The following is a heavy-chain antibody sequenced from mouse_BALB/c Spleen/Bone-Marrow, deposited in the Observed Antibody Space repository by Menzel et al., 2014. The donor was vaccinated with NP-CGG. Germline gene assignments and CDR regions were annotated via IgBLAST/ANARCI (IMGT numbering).Heavy chain of an antibody. V-gene: IGHV1S81*02. D-gene: IGHD1-1*01. CDR2: IDPSNGRT. J-gene: IGHJ1*01. CDR1: GYTFTSYW. CDR3: ARSTTVVVRYWYFDV. Sequence: QVQLQQSGAELVKPGASVKLSCKAPGYTFTSYWMHWVKQRPGQGLVWIGEIDPSNGRTNYNEKFKNKATLTAEKSSSTAYMQLRSLTSEDSAVDYCARSTTVVVRYWYFDVWGAGTTVTVSS.